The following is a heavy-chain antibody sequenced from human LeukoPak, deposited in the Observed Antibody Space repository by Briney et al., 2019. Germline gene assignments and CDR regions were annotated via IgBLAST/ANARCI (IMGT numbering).Heavy chain of an antibody. D-gene: IGHD1-26*01. Sequence: ASVKVSCKASGYTFTSYAMNWVRQAPRQGLEWMGWINTNTGNPTYAQGFTGRFVFSLDTSVSTAYLQISSLKAEDTAVYYCARVLGWEPAVEDAFDIWGQGTMVTVSS. CDR1: GYTFTSYA. J-gene: IGHJ3*02. CDR2: INTNTGNP. V-gene: IGHV7-4-1*02. CDR3: ARVLGWEPAVEDAFDI.